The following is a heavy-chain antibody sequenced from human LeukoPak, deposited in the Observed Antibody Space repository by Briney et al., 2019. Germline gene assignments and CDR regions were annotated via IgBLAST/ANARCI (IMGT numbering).Heavy chain of an antibody. CDR3: ARVLLRFGELFNYYYGMDV. CDR1: GYTFTSYG. J-gene: IGHJ6*02. Sequence: GASVTVSCKASGYTFTSYGISWVRRAPGQGLEWMGWISAYNGNTNYAQKLQGRVTMTTDTSTSTAYMELRSLRSDDTAVYYCARVLLRFGELFNYYYGMDVWGQGTTVTVSS. D-gene: IGHD3-10*01. V-gene: IGHV1-18*01. CDR2: ISAYNGNT.